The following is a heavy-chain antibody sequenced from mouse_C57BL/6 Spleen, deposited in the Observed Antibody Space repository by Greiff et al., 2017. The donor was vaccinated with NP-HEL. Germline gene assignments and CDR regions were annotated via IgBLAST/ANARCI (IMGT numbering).Heavy chain of an antibody. CDR3: AREDDYDGYAMDY. Sequence: EVKLMESGPGLVKPSQSLSLTCSVTGYSITSGYYWNWIRQFPGNKLEWMGYISYDGSNNYNPSLKNRISITRDTSKNQFFLKLNSVTTEDTATYYCAREDDYDGYAMDYWGQGTSVTVSS. J-gene: IGHJ4*01. CDR1: GYSITSGYY. V-gene: IGHV3-6*01. D-gene: IGHD2-4*01. CDR2: ISYDGSN.